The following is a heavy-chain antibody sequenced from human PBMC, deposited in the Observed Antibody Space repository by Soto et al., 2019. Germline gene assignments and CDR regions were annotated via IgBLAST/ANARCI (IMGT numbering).Heavy chain of an antibody. CDR2: ISAYNGDT. V-gene: IGHV1-18*01. CDR3: ATTIGYSYYYYGMDV. CDR1: GYTLTSYG. Sequence: QVQLVQSGAEVTKPGASVKVSCKASGYTLTSYGISWVRQAPGHGLEWMGWISAYNGDTNYAQSLQGRVTMTTDTSTTTAYMELRSLRSDDTAVYYCATTIGYSYYYYGMDVWGQGTTVTVSS. D-gene: IGHD5-12*01. J-gene: IGHJ6*02.